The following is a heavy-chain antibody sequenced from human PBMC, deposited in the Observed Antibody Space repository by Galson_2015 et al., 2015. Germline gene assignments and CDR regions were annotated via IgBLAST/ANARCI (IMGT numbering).Heavy chain of an antibody. J-gene: IGHJ3*02. CDR3: ARDLVSDIIGAFDI. V-gene: IGHV4-59*01. Sequence: ETLSLTCTVSGGSISSYYWSWIRQPPGKGLEWIGYIYYSGSTNYNPSLKSRVTISVDTSKNQVSLKLSSVTAADTAVYYCARDLVSDIIGAFDIWGQGTTVTVSS. CDR1: GGSISSYY. CDR2: IYYSGST. D-gene: IGHD1-20*01.